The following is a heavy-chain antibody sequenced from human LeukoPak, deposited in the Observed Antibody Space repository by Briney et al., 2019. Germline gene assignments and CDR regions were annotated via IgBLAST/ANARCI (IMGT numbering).Heavy chain of an antibody. CDR3: ARDVDGYNPEAFDI. V-gene: IGHV4-59*01. J-gene: IGHJ3*02. Sequence: SETLSLTCTVSGGSISSYYWSWIRQPPGKGLEWIGYIYYSGSTNYNPSLKSRVTISVDTSKNQFSLKLSSVTAADTAVNYCARDVDGYNPEAFDIWGQGTMVTVSS. CDR1: GGSISSYY. CDR2: IYYSGST. D-gene: IGHD5-24*01.